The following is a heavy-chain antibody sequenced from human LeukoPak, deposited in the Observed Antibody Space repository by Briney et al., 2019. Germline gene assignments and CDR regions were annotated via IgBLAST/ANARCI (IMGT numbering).Heavy chain of an antibody. Sequence: GASVKVSCKASGYTFTSYGISWVRQAPGQGLEWMGWISAYNGNTNYEQKLQGRVTMTTDTSTSTAYMELRSLRSDDTAVYYCARVSITMVRGVIVDWFDPWGQGTLVTASS. CDR3: ARVSITMVRGVIVDWFDP. D-gene: IGHD3-10*01. J-gene: IGHJ5*02. CDR2: ISAYNGNT. CDR1: GYTFTSYG. V-gene: IGHV1-18*01.